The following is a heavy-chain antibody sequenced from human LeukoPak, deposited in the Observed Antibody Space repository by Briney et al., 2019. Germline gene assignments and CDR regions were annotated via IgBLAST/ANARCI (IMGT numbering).Heavy chain of an antibody. CDR1: GYSFTSYW. J-gene: IGHJ4*02. Sequence: GESLKISCKGSGYSFTSYWVGWVRQMPGKGLGWMGIIYPGDSDTRYSPSFQGQVTISADKSTSTAYLQWSSLKASDTAMYYCARQSRDGSKTRGYYFDYWGQGTLVTVSS. D-gene: IGHD3-10*01. CDR2: IYPGDSDT. CDR3: ARQSRDGSKTRGYYFDY. V-gene: IGHV5-51*01.